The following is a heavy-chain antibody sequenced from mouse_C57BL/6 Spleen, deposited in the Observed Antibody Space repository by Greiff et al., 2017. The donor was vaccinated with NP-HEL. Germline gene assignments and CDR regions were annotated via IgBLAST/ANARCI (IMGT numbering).Heavy chain of an antibody. CDR2: IYPSDSET. Sequence: QVQLQQPGAELVRPGSSVKLSCKASGYTFTSYWMHWVKQRPIQGLEWIGNIYPSDSETHYNQKFKDKATLTVDKSSSTAYMQLSSLTSEDSAVYYCARWGVVAPYYAMDYWGQGTSVTVSS. J-gene: IGHJ4*01. D-gene: IGHD1-1*01. CDR3: ARWGVVAPYYAMDY. CDR1: GYTFTSYW. V-gene: IGHV1-52*01.